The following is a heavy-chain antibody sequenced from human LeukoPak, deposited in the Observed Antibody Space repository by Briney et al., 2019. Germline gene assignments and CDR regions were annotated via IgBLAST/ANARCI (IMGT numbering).Heavy chain of an antibody. CDR1: GFTFSSYW. D-gene: IGHD3-3*02. J-gene: IGHJ5*02. CDR2: INSDGSST. Sequence: PGGSLRLSCAASGFTFSSYWMHWVRQAPGKGLVWVSRINSDGSSTSYADSVKGRFTISRDNAKNTLYLQMNGLRAEDTAVYYCARGLSVGFLEWLSYNWFDPWGQGTLVTASS. V-gene: IGHV3-74*01. CDR3: ARGLSVGFLEWLSYNWFDP.